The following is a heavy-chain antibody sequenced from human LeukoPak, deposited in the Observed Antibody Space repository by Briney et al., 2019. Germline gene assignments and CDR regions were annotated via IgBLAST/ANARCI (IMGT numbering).Heavy chain of an antibody. J-gene: IGHJ6*03. CDR2: FDPEDGET. V-gene: IGHV1-24*01. Sequence: ASVKVSCKVSGYTLTELSMHWVRQAPGKGLEWMGGFDPEDGETIYAQKFQGRVTMTEDTSTDTAYMELSRLTSDDTAVYYCARLITMIEPGNYYYYYYMDVWGKGTAVTVSS. CDR3: ARLITMIEPGNYYYYYYMDV. D-gene: IGHD3-22*01. CDR1: GYTLTELS.